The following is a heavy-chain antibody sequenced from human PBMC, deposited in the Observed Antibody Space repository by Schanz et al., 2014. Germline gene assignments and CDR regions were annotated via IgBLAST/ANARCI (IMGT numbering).Heavy chain of an antibody. CDR2: LYIRST. D-gene: IGHD5-12*01. CDR3: ARDEGKDGYNLAFDV. V-gene: IGHV3-66*01. Sequence: VQLVESGGGVAQPGGSLRLSCVASGFTFSDYYMSWIRQAPGKGLECVSILYIRSTYYADSVKGRFTISRDNSKNMVFLQMNSLRVEDTAIYYCARDEGKDGYNLAFDVWGQGTLVTVSS. J-gene: IGHJ3*01. CDR1: GFTFSDYY.